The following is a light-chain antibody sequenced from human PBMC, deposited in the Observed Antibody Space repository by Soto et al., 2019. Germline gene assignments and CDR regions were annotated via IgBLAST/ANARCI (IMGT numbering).Light chain of an antibody. J-gene: IGLJ2*01. CDR1: SSDVGSYNL. CDR2: EGS. CDR3: CSYAGSSTVG. V-gene: IGLV2-23*01. Sequence: QSALTQPASVSGSPGQSITLSCTGTSSDVGSYNLVSWYQQHPGKAPKLRIYEGSKRPSGVSNRFSGSKSGNTASLTISGLQAEDEADYYCCSYAGSSTVGFGGGTKLTVL.